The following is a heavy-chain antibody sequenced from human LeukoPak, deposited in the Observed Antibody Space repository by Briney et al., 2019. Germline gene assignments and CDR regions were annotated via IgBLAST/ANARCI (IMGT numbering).Heavy chain of an antibody. CDR3: ARGYYDFWRGPLDY. Sequence: ASVKVSCKASGYTFTSYYMHWVRQAPGQGLEWMGIINPSGGSTSYAQKFQGRVTITADESTSTAYMELSSLRSEDTAVYYCARGYYDFWRGPLDYWGQGTLVTVSS. CDR1: GYTFTSYY. J-gene: IGHJ4*02. D-gene: IGHD3-3*01. V-gene: IGHV1-46*01. CDR2: INPSGGST.